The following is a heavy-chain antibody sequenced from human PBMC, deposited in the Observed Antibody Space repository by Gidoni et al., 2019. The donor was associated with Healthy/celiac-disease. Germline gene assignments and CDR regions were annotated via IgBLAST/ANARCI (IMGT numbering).Heavy chain of an antibody. Sequence: QITLKESGPTLVKPTQTLTLTCTFSGFSLSTSAVGVGWIRQPPGKALEWLALIYWDDDKRYSPSLKSRLTITKDTSKNQVVLTMTNMDPVDTATYYCAHSLLPTMTDTSGYYGMDVWGQGTTVTVSS. CDR1: GFSLSTSAVG. J-gene: IGHJ6*02. CDR2: IYWDDDK. V-gene: IGHV2-5*02. D-gene: IGHD2-15*01. CDR3: AHSLLPTMTDTSGYYGMDV.